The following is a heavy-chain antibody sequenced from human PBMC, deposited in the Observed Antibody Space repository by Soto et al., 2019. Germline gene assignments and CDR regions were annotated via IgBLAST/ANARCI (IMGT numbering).Heavy chain of an antibody. D-gene: IGHD3-10*01. Sequence: GGSLRLSCAASGFTFSDYSMSWVRQAPGKGPEWVSYISGSSGVIYYVDSVKGRFTVSRDNANNSLYLQMNSLRQEDTAVYYCARQEVRGVIRWFDPWGQGTRVTAPQ. V-gene: IGHV3-48*02. J-gene: IGHJ5*02. CDR2: ISGSSGVI. CDR3: ARQEVRGVIRWFDP. CDR1: GFTFSDYS.